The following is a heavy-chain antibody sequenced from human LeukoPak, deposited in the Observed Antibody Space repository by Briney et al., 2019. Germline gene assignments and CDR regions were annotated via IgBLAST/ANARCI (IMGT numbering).Heavy chain of an antibody. V-gene: IGHV3-7*03. D-gene: IGHD2-15*01. CDR2: IKQDGSEK. J-gene: IGHJ4*02. CDR3: ARDSDGGSHIVDY. CDR1: GFTFSSYW. Sequence: GGSLRLSCAASGFTFSSYWMSWVRQAPGKGLEWVANIKQDGSEKYYVDSAKGRFTISRDNAKNSLYLQMNSLRAEDTAVYYCARDSDGGSHIVDYWGQGTLVTVSS.